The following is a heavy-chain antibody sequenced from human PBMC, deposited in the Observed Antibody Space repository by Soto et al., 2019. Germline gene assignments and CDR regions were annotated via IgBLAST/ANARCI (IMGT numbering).Heavy chain of an antibody. CDR2: IRTDGSST. CDR1: GFTFSSYA. V-gene: IGHV3-74*01. J-gene: IGHJ4*02. Sequence: GGSLSLSCAASGFTFSSYAMSWVRQAPGKGLVWVSRIRTDGSSTTYADSVKGRFTISRDNAKNTLYLQMNSLRAEDTAMYYCASSSLGVYLDYWGQGALVTVSS. CDR3: ASSSLGVYLDY. D-gene: IGHD3-16*01.